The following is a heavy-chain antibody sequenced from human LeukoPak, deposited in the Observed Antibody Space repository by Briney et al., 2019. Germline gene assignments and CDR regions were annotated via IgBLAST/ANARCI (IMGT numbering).Heavy chain of an antibody. CDR1: GYTFTSYG. Sequence: ASVKVSCKASGYTFTSYGISWVRQAPGQGLEWMGGIIPIFGTANYAQKFQGRVTITADESTSTAYMELSSLRSEDTAVYYCARDHVMITFGGVISYYYYGMDVWGQGTTVTVSS. J-gene: IGHJ6*02. CDR2: IIPIFGTA. CDR3: ARDHVMITFGGVISYYYYGMDV. D-gene: IGHD3-16*02. V-gene: IGHV1-69*13.